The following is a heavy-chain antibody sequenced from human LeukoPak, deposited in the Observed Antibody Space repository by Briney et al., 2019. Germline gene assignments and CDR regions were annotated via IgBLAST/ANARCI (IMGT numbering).Heavy chain of an antibody. V-gene: IGHV3-30*02. J-gene: IGHJ4*02. Sequence: GGSLRLSCAASGFTFSSYEMNWVRQAPGKGLEWVAFIRYDGSNKYYADSVKGRFTISRDNSKNTLYLQMNSLRAEDTAVYYCAKDLSGSSYWGQGTLVTVSS. CDR3: AKDLSGSSY. CDR1: GFTFSSYE. D-gene: IGHD1-26*01. CDR2: IRYDGSNK.